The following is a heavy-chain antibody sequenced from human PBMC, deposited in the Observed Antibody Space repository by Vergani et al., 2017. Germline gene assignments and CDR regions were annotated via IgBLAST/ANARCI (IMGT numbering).Heavy chain of an antibody. Sequence: EVQLVESGGGLVKPGGSLRLSCAASGFTFSNAWMSWVRQAPGKGLEWVGLIKSKTDGGTTDYAAPVKGRFTISRDDSKNTLYLQMNSLRAEDTAVYYCTGQWLVQGHYYYGMDVWGQGTTVTVSS. D-gene: IGHD6-19*01. V-gene: IGHV3-15*01. J-gene: IGHJ6*02. CDR1: GFTFSNAW. CDR3: TGQWLVQGHYYYGMDV. CDR2: IKSKTDGGTT.